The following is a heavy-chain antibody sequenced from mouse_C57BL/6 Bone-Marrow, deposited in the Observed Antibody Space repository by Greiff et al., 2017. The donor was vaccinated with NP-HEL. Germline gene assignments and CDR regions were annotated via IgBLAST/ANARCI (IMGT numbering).Heavy chain of an antibody. CDR3: ARGRGITTVVGDWFAY. J-gene: IGHJ3*01. Sequence: QVQLQQSGAELARPGASVKLSCKASGYTFTSYGISWVKQRTGQGLEWIGEIYPRSGNTYYNEKFKGKATLTADKSSSTAYMELRSLTSEDSAVYFCARGRGITTVVGDWFAYWGQGTLVTVSA. V-gene: IGHV1-81*01. CDR1: GYTFTSYG. D-gene: IGHD1-1*01. CDR2: IYPRSGNT.